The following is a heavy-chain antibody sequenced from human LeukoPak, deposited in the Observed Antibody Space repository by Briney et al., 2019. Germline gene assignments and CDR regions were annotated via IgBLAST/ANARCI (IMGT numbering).Heavy chain of an antibody. CDR1: GFTFSSYS. V-gene: IGHV3-48*04. CDR3: ARATYDSSGYAWVYYFDY. J-gene: IGHJ4*02. D-gene: IGHD3-22*01. Sequence: GGSLRLSCAASGFTFSSYSMNWVRQAPGKGLEWVSYISSSGSTIYYADSVKGRFTISRDNAKNSLYLQMNSLRAEDTAVYYCARATYDSSGYAWVYYFDYWGQGTLVTVSS. CDR2: ISSSGSTI.